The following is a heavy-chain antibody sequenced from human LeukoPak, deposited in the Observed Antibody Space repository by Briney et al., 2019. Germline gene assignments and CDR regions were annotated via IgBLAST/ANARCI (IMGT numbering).Heavy chain of an antibody. CDR1: GFTFSSYS. J-gene: IGHJ4*02. CDR3: ASMGGKYYFDY. V-gene: IGHV3-21*01. Sequence: GGSLRLSCAASGFTFSSYSMNWVRQAPGKGLEWVSSISSSSSYIYYADSVKGRFTISRDNAKNSLYLQMNSLRAEDTAVYYCASMGGKYYFDYWGQGTLVTVSS. CDR2: ISSSSSYI. D-gene: IGHD1-26*01.